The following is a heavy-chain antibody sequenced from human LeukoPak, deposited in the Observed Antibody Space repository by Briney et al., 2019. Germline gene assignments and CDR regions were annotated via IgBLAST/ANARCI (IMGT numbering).Heavy chain of an antibody. CDR2: ISAYNGNT. J-gene: IGHJ4*02. CDR3: ARGAIFGEPRAYFDY. D-gene: IGHD3-3*01. Sequence: ASVKVSCKASGYTFTSYCISWVRQAPGQGLEWMGWISAYNGNTNYAQKLHGRVTMTTDTSTSTAYMELRSLRSDDTALYYCARGAIFGEPRAYFDYWGQGTLVTVSS. V-gene: IGHV1-18*01. CDR1: GYTFTSYC.